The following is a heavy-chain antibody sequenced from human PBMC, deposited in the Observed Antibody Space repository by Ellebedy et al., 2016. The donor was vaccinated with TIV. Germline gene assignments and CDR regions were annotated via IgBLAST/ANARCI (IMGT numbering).Heavy chain of an antibody. J-gene: IGHJ4*02. D-gene: IGHD3-10*01. V-gene: IGHV4-39*01. CDR1: GGSIRSSSYY. CDR3: ARGGEDFDY. Sequence: SETLSLXXTVSGGSIRSSSYYWGWIRQPPGKGLEWIGAIYYTGATYYQPSLQSRVTISVDTSRNQFSLDLSSVTAADTAVYFCARGGEDFDYWGPGTLVTVSS. CDR2: IYYTGAT.